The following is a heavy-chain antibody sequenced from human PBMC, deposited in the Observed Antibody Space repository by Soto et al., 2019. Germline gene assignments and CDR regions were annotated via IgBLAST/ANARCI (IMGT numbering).Heavy chain of an antibody. CDR2: IGPYNGNT. CDR3: SRHTDLRNSAGDF. CDR1: GYTFINYA. Sequence: QVQLVQSGAEVRKPGASVKVSCKTSGYTFINYAFNWVRQAPGQGLEWMGWIGPYNGNTNYAQKFQGRVTMTTDTYTATGYMELRSLKSGDTAVYYCSRHTDLRNSAGDFWGQGTLVTVSS. V-gene: IGHV1-18*01. J-gene: IGHJ4*02. D-gene: IGHD2-21*01.